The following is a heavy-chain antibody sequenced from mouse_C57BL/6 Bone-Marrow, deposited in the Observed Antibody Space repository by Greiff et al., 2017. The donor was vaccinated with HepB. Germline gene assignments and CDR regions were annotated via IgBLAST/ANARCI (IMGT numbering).Heavy chain of an antibody. D-gene: IGHD1-1*02. CDR1: GYSITSGYD. V-gene: IGHV3-1*01. Sequence: EVMLVESGPGMVKPSQSLSLTCTVTGYSITSGYDWHWIRHFPGNKLEWMGYISYSGSTNYNPSLKSRISITHDTSKNHFFLKLNSVTTEDTATYYCARWYPGYFDVWGTGTTVTVSS. J-gene: IGHJ1*03. CDR2: ISYSGST. CDR3: ARWYPGYFDV.